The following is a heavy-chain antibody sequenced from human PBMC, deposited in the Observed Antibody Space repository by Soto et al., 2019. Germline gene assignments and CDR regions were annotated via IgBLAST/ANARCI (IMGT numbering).Heavy chain of an antibody. D-gene: IGHD3-10*01. CDR1: GGSISSGDYY. J-gene: IGHJ4*02. V-gene: IGHV4-30-4*01. CDR2: IYYSGST. Sequence: QVQLQGSGPGFVKPSQTQSLTCTVSGGSISSGDYYWSWIRQPQGKGLEWIGSIYYSGSTYYNPSLQSRVTISVDTSKNQFSRKLSSVTAADTAVYYCARWWFGEFFDYWGQGT. CDR3: ARWWFGEFFDY.